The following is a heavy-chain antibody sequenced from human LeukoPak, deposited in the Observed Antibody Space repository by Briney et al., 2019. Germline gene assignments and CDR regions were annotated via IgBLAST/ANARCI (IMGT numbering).Heavy chain of an antibody. Sequence: GGSLRLSCAASGFTVSTTYMSWVRQAPGKGLEWVSVIYSVGTTYYAASVRGRFTISRDNSKNTVYLQMDNLRVEDTAVYYCARDRTAAADTEEFDYWGQGTLVTVSS. CDR3: ARDRTAAADTEEFDY. V-gene: IGHV3-53*01. D-gene: IGHD6-13*01. CDR1: GFTVSTTY. J-gene: IGHJ4*02. CDR2: IYSVGTT.